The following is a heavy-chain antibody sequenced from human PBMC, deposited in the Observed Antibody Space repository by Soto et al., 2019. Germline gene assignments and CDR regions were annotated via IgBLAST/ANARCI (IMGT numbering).Heavy chain of an antibody. CDR3: AREPNDCWRANFDV. CDR2: ISGSSFTL. J-gene: IGHJ4*02. D-gene: IGHD3-3*01. Sequence: EVHLVESGGRLVQPGGSLRLSCAASGFTFSDYSMNWVRQAPGRGLEWVSCISGSSFTLYYADSVEGRFAISRDTAKNSLYLQMNSLRADDTAVYYCAREPNDCWRANFDVWGQGALVTVSS. V-gene: IGHV3-48*01. CDR1: GFTFSDYS.